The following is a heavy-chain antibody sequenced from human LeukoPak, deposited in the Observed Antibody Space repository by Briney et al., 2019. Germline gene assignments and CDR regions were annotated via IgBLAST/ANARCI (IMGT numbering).Heavy chain of an antibody. V-gene: IGHV3-53*01. CDR1: GFTVSSNY. CDR3: AGDSGEYSSGWYQRN. CDR2: IYSGGST. D-gene: IGHD6-19*01. J-gene: IGHJ4*02. Sequence: GGSLRLSCAASGFTVSSNYMSWVRQAPGKGLEWVSVIYSGGSTYYADSVKGRFTISRDNSKNTLYLQMNSLRAEDTAVYYCAGDSGEYSSGWYQRNWGQGTLVTVSS.